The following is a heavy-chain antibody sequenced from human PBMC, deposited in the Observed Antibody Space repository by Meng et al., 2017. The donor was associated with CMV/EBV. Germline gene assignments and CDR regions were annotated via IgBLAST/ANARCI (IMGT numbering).Heavy chain of an antibody. CDR3: ARNRVYYYYGMDV. J-gene: IGHJ6*02. V-gene: IGHV3-30-3*01. CDR2: ISYDGSNK. D-gene: IGHD2/OR15-2a*01. Sequence: GESLKISCAASGFTFSSYSMHWVRQAPGKGLEWVAVISYDGSNKYYADSVKGRFTISRDNSKNTLYLQMNSLRAEDTAVYYCARNRVYYYYGMDVWGQGTTVTVSS. CDR1: GFTFSSYS.